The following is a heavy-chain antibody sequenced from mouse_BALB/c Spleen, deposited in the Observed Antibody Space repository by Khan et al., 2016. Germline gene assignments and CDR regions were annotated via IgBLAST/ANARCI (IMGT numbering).Heavy chain of an antibody. V-gene: IGHV4-1*02. CDR1: GYDFSRYW. CDR2: INPDSSTI. Sequence: EVQLQESGGGLVQPGGSLKLSCAASGYDFSRYWMSWVRQAPGKGLEWIGEINPDSSTINYTPSIKDKFIISRDNANNTLYLQMSKVRSEDTALYYYARLGYYGTMVYWGQEASVTISS. J-gene: IGHJ4*01. D-gene: IGHD1-1*01. CDR3: ARLGYYGTMVY.